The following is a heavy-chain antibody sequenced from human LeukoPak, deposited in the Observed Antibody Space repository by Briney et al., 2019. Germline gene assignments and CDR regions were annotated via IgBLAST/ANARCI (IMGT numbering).Heavy chain of an antibody. CDR2: IYHSGNT. D-gene: IGHD3-9*01. J-gene: IGHJ6*02. CDR1: GGSISSGGNY. CDR3: ARGQITILDV. V-gene: IGHV4-31*03. Sequence: SQTLSLTCTVSGGSISSGGNYWGWIRQHPGKGLEWIGNIYHSGNTYYNPSLKSRVTISVDTSKNQFSLKLSSVTAADTAVYYCARGQITILDVWGQGTTVTVSS.